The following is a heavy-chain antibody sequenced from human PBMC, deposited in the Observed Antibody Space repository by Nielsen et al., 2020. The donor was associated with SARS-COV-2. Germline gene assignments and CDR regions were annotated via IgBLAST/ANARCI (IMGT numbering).Heavy chain of an antibody. CDR3: ARDWSRAFDV. CDR1: GFSLSRHT. J-gene: IGHJ3*01. Sequence: GGSLRLSCGASGFSLSRHTMNWVRQVPGKGLEWVADIKPDGSEKVYVDSVKGRFTISRDNAKNSMSLQMNSLRVEDTAVYYCARDWSRAFDVWGQGTMVTVSS. CDR2: IKPDGSEK. V-gene: IGHV3-7*01.